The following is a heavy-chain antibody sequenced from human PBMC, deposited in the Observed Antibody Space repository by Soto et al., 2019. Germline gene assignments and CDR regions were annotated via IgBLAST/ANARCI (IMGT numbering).Heavy chain of an antibody. CDR2: ITSDGRT. CDR1: GFTFSSYA. D-gene: IGHD4-17*01. J-gene: IGHJ4*02. CDR3: AKDYSTVTTDPLSVVLFDY. Sequence: GGSLRLSCAASGFTFSSYAMSLVRQAPGKGLEWVSIITSDGRTYYADSVKGRFTISRDNSKNTVYLQMNSLRAEDTAVYYCAKDYSTVTTDPLSVVLFDYWGQGALVTVSS. V-gene: IGHV3-23*01.